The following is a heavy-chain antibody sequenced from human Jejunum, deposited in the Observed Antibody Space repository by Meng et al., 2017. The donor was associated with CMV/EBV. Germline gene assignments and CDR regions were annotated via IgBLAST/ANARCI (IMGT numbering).Heavy chain of an antibody. V-gene: IGHV4-31*02. J-gene: IGHJ4*02. CDR1: YY. CDR2: IYYSGST. CDR3: ARDEGGDLGYCSGGSCYSEVGFDY. Sequence: YYWNWIRQHPGKGLEWFGYIYYSGSTYYNPSLKSRVTISIDTSKNQFSLKLSSVTAADTAVYYCARDEGGDLGYCSGGSCYSEVGFDYWGQGTLVTVSS. D-gene: IGHD2-15*01.